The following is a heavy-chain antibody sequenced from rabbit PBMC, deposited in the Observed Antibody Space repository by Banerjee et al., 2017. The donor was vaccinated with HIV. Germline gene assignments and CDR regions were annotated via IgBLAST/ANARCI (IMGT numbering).Heavy chain of an antibody. CDR3: ARDSSSDYRIDL. D-gene: IGHD8-1*01. CDR1: GFTFSSSYW. V-gene: IGHV1S45*01. Sequence: QEQLEESGGDLVKPGASLTLTCKASGFTFSSSYWICWVRQAPGKGLEWIACINTSSGNTVYASWAKGRFTISKTSSTTVTLQMTSLTAADTATYFCARDSSSDYRIDLWGPGTLVTVS. J-gene: IGHJ4*01. CDR2: INTSSGNT.